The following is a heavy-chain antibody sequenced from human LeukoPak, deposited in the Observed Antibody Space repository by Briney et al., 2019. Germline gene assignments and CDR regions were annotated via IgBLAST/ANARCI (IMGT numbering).Heavy chain of an antibody. Sequence: ASVKVSCKTSGYTFAGYAIFWVRQAPGQRLEWMGWISAGNGNTRYSQKIHDRLTISRDTPASTVYMELSSLRSEDTAIYYCARDRGNYLLPYWGQGTLVTVSS. V-gene: IGHV1-3*01. D-gene: IGHD1-26*01. J-gene: IGHJ4*02. CDR3: ARDRGNYLLPY. CDR2: ISAGNGNT. CDR1: GYTFAGYA.